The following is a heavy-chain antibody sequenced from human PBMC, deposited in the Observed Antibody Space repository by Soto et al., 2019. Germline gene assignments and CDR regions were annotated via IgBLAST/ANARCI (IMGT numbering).Heavy chain of an antibody. CDR2: ISSSGDAT. J-gene: IGHJ6*02. V-gene: IGHV3-23*01. CDR3: AKNGDFWSWGMDV. Sequence: PGGSLRLSCAASGFTFSTYAMTWVRQAPGKGLEWVSIISSSGDATYYLDSVKGWFTISRDNSRNTLNLQMNSLRAEDTAVYYCAKNGDFWSWGMDVWGLGTTVTVSS. D-gene: IGHD3-3*01. CDR1: GFTFSTYA.